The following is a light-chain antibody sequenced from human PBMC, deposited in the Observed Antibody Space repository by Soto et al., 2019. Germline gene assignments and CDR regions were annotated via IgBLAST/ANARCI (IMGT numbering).Light chain of an antibody. CDR3: QEYYSTRSLT. V-gene: IGKV3-15*01. CDR1: QSVSSN. Sequence: EIVMTQSPATLSVSPGERATLSCRASQSVSSNLAWYQQKPGQAPRLLIYGASTRATGIPARFSGSGSGTEFTLTISSLQAEDVAVYYCQEYYSTRSLTFGGGTKVEI. J-gene: IGKJ4*01. CDR2: GAS.